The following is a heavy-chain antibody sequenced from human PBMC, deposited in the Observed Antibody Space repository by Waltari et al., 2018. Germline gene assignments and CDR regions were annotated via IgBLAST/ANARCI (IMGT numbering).Heavy chain of an antibody. Sequence: EVQLLESGGGLVQAGGSLRLSCSASGFTFRSYAMHWVRQAPGKGLEVYSGILAGGSSTYYADSVKGRFTISRDNSKNTLYLQMSSLRADDTAVYYCAKDLSSSATRGPYFHYGMDVWGQGTTVTVSS. D-gene: IGHD6-13*01. CDR2: ILAGGSST. CDR1: GFTFRSYA. V-gene: IGHV3-23*01. J-gene: IGHJ6*02. CDR3: AKDLSSSATRGPYFHYGMDV.